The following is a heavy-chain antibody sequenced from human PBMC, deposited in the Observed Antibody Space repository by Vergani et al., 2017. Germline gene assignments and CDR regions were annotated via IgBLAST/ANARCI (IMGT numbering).Heavy chain of an antibody. CDR2: IKQDGSEK. J-gene: IGHJ3*02. Sequence: EVQLVESGGGLVQPGGSLRLSCAASGFTFSSYWMSWVRQSPGKGLEWVANIKQDGSEKYYVDSVKGRFTISRDNAKNSLYLQMNSLRAEDTAVYYCAGFGYDRNAFDIWGQGTMVTVSS. D-gene: IGHD3-22*01. CDR3: AGFGYDRNAFDI. CDR1: GFTFSSYW. V-gene: IGHV3-7*01.